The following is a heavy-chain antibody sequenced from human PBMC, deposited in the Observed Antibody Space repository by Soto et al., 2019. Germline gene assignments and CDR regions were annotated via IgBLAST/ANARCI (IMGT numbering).Heavy chain of an antibody. CDR2: INPIVSMS. D-gene: IGHD3-10*01. J-gene: IGHJ4*02. CDR3: AASYGSGYRAFDY. CDR1: GDTFSFYT. V-gene: IGHV1-69*02. Sequence: QVQLVQSGTEVKKPGSSVKVSCKASGDTFSFYTINWVRQAPGLGLEWVGRINPIVSMSNYAQKFQGRVSMTADKSTNTAYMELRSLRSDDTAMYFCAASYGSGYRAFDYWGQGALVIVSS.